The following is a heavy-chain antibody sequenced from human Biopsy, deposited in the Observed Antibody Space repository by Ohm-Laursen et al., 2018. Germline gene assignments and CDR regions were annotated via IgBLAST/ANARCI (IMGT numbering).Heavy chain of an antibody. CDR2: ITSGSSYI. V-gene: IGHV3-21*01. J-gene: IGHJ3*02. CDR3: ARDIYYITNWRAFDM. CDR1: GFPFTGFS. D-gene: IGHD1-1*01. Sequence: SLRLSCAAPGFPFTGFSMDWVRQAPGKGLEWVASITSGSSYIYYADSVKGRFTISRDNPKNTLYLQMNSLGVEDSAVYYCARDIYYITNWRAFDMWGQGTMVTVAS.